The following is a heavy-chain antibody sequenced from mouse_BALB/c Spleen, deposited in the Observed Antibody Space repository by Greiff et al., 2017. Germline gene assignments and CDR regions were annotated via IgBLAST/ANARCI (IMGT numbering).Heavy chain of an antibody. CDR3: ARLSGYDSMDY. V-gene: IGHV4-2*02. J-gene: IGHJ4*01. CDR2: INPGSSTI. CDR1: GFDFSRYW. Sequence: DVKLQESGGGLVQPGGSLNLSCAASGFDFSRYWMSWARQAPGKGQEWIGEINPGSSTINYTPSLKDKFIISRDNAKNTLYLQMSKVRSEDTALYYCARLSGYDSMDYWGQGTSVTVSS. D-gene: IGHD2-14*01.